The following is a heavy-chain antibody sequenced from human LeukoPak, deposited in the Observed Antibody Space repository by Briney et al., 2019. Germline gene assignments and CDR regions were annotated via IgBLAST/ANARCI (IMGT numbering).Heavy chain of an antibody. V-gene: IGHV3-7*01. CDR3: ARDPYKR. CDR2: IKQDGSEK. Sequence: PEGSLRLSCEASGFTFNNYWMSWVCQAPGKGLEWVANIKQDGSEKYYLDSVRGRFTISRDNAKNSLFLQMSSLRVEDTAIYYCARDPYKRWGQGTLVTVSS. J-gene: IGHJ4*02. CDR1: GFTFNNYW. D-gene: IGHD1-14*01.